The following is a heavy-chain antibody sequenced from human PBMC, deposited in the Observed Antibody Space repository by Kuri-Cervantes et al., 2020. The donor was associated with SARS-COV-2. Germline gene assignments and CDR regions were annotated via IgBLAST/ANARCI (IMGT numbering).Heavy chain of an antibody. D-gene: IGHD3-3*01. CDR3: ARMYYDFWSGCPSPDY. CDR1: GYTFTGYY. CDR2: INPNSGGT. J-gene: IGHJ4*02. Sequence: ASVKVSCKASGYTFTGYYMHWVRQAPGQGLEWMGWINPNSGGTNYAQKFQGRVTMTRDTSISTAYMELSRLRSDDTAVYYCARMYYDFWSGCPSPDYWGQGTLVTVSS. V-gene: IGHV1-2*02.